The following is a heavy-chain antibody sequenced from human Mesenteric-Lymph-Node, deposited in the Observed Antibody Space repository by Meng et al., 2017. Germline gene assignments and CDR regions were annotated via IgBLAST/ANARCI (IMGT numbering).Heavy chain of an antibody. D-gene: IGHD1-20*01. J-gene: IGHJ6*02. V-gene: IGHV4-34*01. CDR3: ARLKPYKYNWNDGPSTVMDV. CDR1: GGSFSGYY. CDR2: INHSGST. Sequence: SETLSLTCAVYGGSFSGYYWSWIRQPPGKGLEWIGEINHSGSTNYNPSLKSRVTISVDTSKNQFSLKLSSVTAADTAVYYCARLKPYKYNWNDGPSTVMDVWGQGTMVTVSS.